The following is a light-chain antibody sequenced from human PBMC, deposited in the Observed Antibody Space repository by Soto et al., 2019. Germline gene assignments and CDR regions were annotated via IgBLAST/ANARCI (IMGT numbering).Light chain of an antibody. CDR2: GAS. CDR1: QSVSSN. Sequence: EIVMTQSPATLSVSQGERATLSCRASQSVSSNLAWYQQKPGQAPRLLIYGASTRATGIPARFSGSGSGTEFTLTISGLQSEDFAVYYCQQYNNWPLLTFGGGTKVEIK. V-gene: IGKV3-15*01. CDR3: QQYNNWPLLT. J-gene: IGKJ4*01.